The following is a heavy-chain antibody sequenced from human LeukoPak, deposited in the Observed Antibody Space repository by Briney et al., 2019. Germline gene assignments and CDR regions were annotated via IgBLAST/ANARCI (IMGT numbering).Heavy chain of an antibody. CDR1: GGSFSGYY. V-gene: IGHV4-34*01. Sequence: PSETLSLTCAVYGGSFSGYYWSWIRQPPGKGLEWIGEINHSGSTNYNPSLKSRVTISVDTSKNQFSLKLSFVTAADTAVYYCARSSGALDCWGQGTLVTVSS. CDR3: ARSSGALDC. D-gene: IGHD3-10*01. J-gene: IGHJ4*02. CDR2: INHSGST.